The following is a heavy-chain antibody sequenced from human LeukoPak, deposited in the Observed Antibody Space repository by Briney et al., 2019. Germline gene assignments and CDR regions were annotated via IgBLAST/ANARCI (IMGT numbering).Heavy chain of an antibody. CDR3: ARLPSY. J-gene: IGHJ4*02. CDR2: IYTGGAT. Sequence: ETLSLTCTVSGGSISSSSYYWGWIRQPPGKGLEWVSVIYTGGATYHADSVKGRFTISRDNSKNTLYLQMNSLGTDDTAVYYCARLPSYWGQGTLVTVSS. CDR1: GGSISSSSYY. V-gene: IGHV3-66*02.